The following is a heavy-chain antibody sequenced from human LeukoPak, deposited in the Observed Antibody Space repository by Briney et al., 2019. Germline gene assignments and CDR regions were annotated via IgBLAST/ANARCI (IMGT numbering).Heavy chain of an antibody. CDR3: ITRPNPVGY. V-gene: IGHV3-15*01. J-gene: IGHJ4*02. D-gene: IGHD1-26*01. CDR1: GFTFSSAW. CDR2: IKTKTDGGTT. Sequence: GRSLRLSCAASGFTFSSAWMSWVRQAPGKGLEWVGRIKTKTDGGTTDYAAPVKGRFTISRDDSKDTLYLQMNSLTTEDTAVYYCITRPNPVGYWGQGTLVTVSS.